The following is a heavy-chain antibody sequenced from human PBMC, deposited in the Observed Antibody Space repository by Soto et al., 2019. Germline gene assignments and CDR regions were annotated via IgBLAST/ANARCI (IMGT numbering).Heavy chain of an antibody. CDR2: IYYSGST. CDR1: DGSISSDY. J-gene: IGHJ4*02. CDR3: AGMNPYSSSSLYFDY. D-gene: IGHD6-6*01. Sequence: TETPSLTCTVSDGSISSDYWSWIRQPPGKGLEWIGYIYYSGSTNYNPSLKSRVTISVDTSKNQFSLKLSSVTAADTAVYYCAGMNPYSSSSLYFDYWGQGTLVTVSS. V-gene: IGHV4-59*08.